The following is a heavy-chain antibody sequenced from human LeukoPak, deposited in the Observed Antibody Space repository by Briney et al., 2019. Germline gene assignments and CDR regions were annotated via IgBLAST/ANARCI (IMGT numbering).Heavy chain of an antibody. J-gene: IGHJ4*02. V-gene: IGHV3-64D*06. D-gene: IGHD2-2*01. CDR2: ISSNGGST. CDR3: VKWRSSTSWATLGYFDY. CDR1: GFTFSSYA. Sequence: GGSLRLSCSASGFTFSSYAMHWVRQAPGKGLEYVSAISSNGGSTYYADSVKGRFTISRDNSKNTLYLQMCSLRAEDTAVYYCVKWRSSTSWATLGYFDYWGQGTLVTVSS.